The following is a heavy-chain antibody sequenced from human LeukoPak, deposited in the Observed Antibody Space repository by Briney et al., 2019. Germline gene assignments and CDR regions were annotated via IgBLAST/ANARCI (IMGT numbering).Heavy chain of an antibody. CDR3: AARGVATTENYYYYYGVDV. D-gene: IGHD5-12*01. CDR2: INPNSGGT. CDR1: GYTFTGYY. Sequence: ASVKVSCKASGYTFTGYYMHWVRQAPGQGLEWMGWINPNSGGTNYAQKFQGWVTMTRDTSISTAYMELSSLRSEDTAVYYCAARGVATTENYYYYYGVDVWGQGTTVTVSS. J-gene: IGHJ6*02. V-gene: IGHV1-2*04.